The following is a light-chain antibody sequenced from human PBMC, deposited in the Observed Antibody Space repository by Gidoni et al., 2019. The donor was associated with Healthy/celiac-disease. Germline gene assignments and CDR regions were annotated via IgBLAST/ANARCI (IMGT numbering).Light chain of an antibody. CDR3: QQSYSTSWT. CDR1: TCISSY. J-gene: IGKJ1*01. CDR2: AAS. V-gene: IGKV1-39*01. Sequence: DIQMTQSPSSLSASVGDRVTLTCRASTCISSYLNWYQQKPGKAPKLLIYAASSVQSGVPSRISGSGSEADFTLTISSLQAEDVATYCCQQSYSTSWTFGQGTKVEIK.